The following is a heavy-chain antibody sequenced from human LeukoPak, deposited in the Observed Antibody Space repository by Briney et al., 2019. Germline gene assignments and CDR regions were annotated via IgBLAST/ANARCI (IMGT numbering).Heavy chain of an antibody. D-gene: IGHD2-15*01. CDR2: INPDSSGT. V-gene: IGHV1-2*02. CDR1: GYTFTGYY. Sequence: GASVKVSCKASGYTFTGYYMHWVRQAPGQGLEWMGWINPDSSGTIYAQNFQGRVTMTRDTSISTAYMELSSLRSEDTAVYYCARFVVVLGDAFDIWGQGTMVTVSS. CDR3: ARFVVVLGDAFDI. J-gene: IGHJ3*02.